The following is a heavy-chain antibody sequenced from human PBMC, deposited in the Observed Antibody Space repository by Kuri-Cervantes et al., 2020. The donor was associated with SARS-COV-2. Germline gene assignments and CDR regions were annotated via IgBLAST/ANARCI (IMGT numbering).Heavy chain of an antibody. J-gene: IGHJ6*02. V-gene: IGHV4-59*08. D-gene: IGHD3-3*01. CDR2: IYYSGST. CDR3: ARHSFDFWSGYARTYYYYYGMDV. Sequence: GSLRLSCTVSGGSISSYYWSWIRQPPGKGLEWIGYIYYSGSTNYNPSLKSRVTISVDTSKNQFSLKLSSVTAVDTAVYYCARHSFDFWSGYARTYYYYYGMDVWGQGTTVTVSS. CDR1: GGSISSYY.